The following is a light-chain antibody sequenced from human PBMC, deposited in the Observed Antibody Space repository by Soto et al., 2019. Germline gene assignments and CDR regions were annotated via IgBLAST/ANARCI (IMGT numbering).Light chain of an antibody. V-gene: IGLV2-8*01. J-gene: IGLJ2*01. CDR2: EVS. Sequence: QSALTQPSSASGSPGQSVPISCTGTSSDVGGYNYVSWYQQHPGKAPKLMIYEVSKRPSGVPDRVSGSKSGNTASLTVSGLQAEDEADYYCSSYAGSNNLVFGGGTKLTVL. CDR3: SSYAGSNNLV. CDR1: SSDVGGYNY.